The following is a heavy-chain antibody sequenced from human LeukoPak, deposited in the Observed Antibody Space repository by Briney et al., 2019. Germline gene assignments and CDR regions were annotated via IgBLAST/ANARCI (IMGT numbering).Heavy chain of an antibody. CDR1: EFSFTNYW. CDR2: IKEDGSEK. D-gene: IGHD3-10*01. Sequence: PGGSLRLSCVASEFSFTNYWMTWVRQAPGKGLEWVASIKEDGSEKYYLDSVKGRFTISRDNAKDSLFLQLNSLRADDTAVYYCARSNFKFSSGRRGFDPWGQGTLVAVSS. V-gene: IGHV3-7*01. CDR3: ARSNFKFSSGRRGFDP. J-gene: IGHJ5*02.